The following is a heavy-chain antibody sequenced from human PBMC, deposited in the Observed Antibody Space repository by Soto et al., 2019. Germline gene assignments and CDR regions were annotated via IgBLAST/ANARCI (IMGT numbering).Heavy chain of an antibody. V-gene: IGHV3-21*01. J-gene: IGHJ4*02. Sequence: EVQLVESGGGLVKPGGSLRLSCAASGFTFSSYSMNWVRQAPGKGLEWVSSISSISSYIYYADSVKGRFTISTDNAKNSLYLPMNSLGYEDTAVYYCAREPSGVGYWGQGTLVTVSS. CDR3: AREPSGVGY. D-gene: IGHD6-25*01. CDR1: GFTFSSYS. CDR2: ISSISSYI.